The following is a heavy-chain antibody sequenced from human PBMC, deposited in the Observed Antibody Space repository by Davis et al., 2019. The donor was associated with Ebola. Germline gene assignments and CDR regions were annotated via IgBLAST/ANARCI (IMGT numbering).Heavy chain of an antibody. CDR2: IIPIFGTA. Sequence: SVKVSCKASGGTFSSYAISWVRQAPGQGLEWMGGIIPIFGTANYAQKFQGRVTITADESTSTAYMELSSLRSEDTAVYYCATTVVPAADGCYGTRSCGLFDIWGQGTMVTVSS. CDR1: GGTFSSYA. V-gene: IGHV1-69*13. J-gene: IGHJ3*02. D-gene: IGHD2-2*01. CDR3: ATTVVPAADGCYGTRSCGLFDI.